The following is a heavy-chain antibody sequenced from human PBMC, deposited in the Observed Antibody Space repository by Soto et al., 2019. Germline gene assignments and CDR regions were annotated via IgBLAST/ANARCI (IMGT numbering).Heavy chain of an antibody. J-gene: IGHJ6*01. CDR1: VFTFSSYG. V-gene: IGHV3-33*01. D-gene: IGHD5-12*01. CDR3: AREWMDLVPTRHYGMEV. CDR2: IWYDGSNK. Sequence: VGSLRLSCASSVFTFSSYGMHCVRHSPGKWLEWVAVIWYDGSNKYYADSVKGRFTISRDNSKNTLYLQMNRLRAEDTAVYYCAREWMDLVPTRHYGMEVWGQGTTVSVSS.